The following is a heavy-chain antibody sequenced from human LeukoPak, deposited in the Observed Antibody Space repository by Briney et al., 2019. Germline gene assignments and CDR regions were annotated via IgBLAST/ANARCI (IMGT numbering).Heavy chain of an antibody. D-gene: IGHD2-15*01. CDR1: GGTFSSYA. CDR2: IIPILGIA. Sequence: SVKVSCKASGGTFSSYAISWVRQAPGQGLEWMGRIIPILGIANYAQKFQGRVTITADKSTSTAYMELSSLRSEDTAVYYCARTVCSGSSCYFSPQHMFDYWGQGTLVTVSS. J-gene: IGHJ4*02. CDR3: ARTVCSGSSCYFSPQHMFDY. V-gene: IGHV1-69*04.